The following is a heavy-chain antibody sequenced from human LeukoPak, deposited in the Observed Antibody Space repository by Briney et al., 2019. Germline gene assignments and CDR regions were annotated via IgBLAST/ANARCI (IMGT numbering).Heavy chain of an antibody. V-gene: IGHV4-38-2*02. J-gene: IGHJ4*02. CDR1: GYSISSGYF. Sequence: PSETLSLTCTVSGYSISSGYFWGWIRQPPGKGLEWIGSIYYSGSTYYNPSLKSRVTISVDTSKNQFSLKLSSVTAADTAVYYCARGVIAAGGNDFDYWGQGTLVTVSS. CDR2: IYYSGST. D-gene: IGHD6-13*01. CDR3: ARGVIAAGGNDFDY.